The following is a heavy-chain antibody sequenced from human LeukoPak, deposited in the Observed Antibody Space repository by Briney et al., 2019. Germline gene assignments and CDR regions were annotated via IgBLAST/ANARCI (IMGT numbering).Heavy chain of an antibody. CDR1: GNSFGDYY. CDR2: IYYSGST. CDR3: ASIGYYDSSGPLGY. D-gene: IGHD3-22*01. V-gene: IGHV4-38-2*02. Sequence: SETLSLTCTVSGNSFGDYYWGWIRQPPGKGLEWIGSIYYSGSTYYNPSLKSRVTISVDTSKNQFSLKLSSVTAADTAVYYCASIGYYDSSGPLGYWGQGTLVTVSS. J-gene: IGHJ4*02.